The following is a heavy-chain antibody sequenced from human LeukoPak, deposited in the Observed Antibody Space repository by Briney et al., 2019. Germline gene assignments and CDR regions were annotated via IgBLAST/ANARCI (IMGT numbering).Heavy chain of an antibody. CDR1: GGSISSYH. CDR2: ISYSGTT. D-gene: IGHD6-6*01. J-gene: IGHJ5*02. Sequence: SETLSLTCTVSGGSISSYHWSWIRQPPEKGLEWIGYISYSGTTTYNPSLKSRVTISVDTSKNQFSLKLSSVTAADTAVYYCARHTRRSYYNWFDPWGQGTLVTVSS. CDR3: ARHTRRSYYNWFDP. V-gene: IGHV4-59*08.